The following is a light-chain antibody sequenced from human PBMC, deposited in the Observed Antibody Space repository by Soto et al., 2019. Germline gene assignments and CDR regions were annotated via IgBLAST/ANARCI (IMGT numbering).Light chain of an antibody. J-gene: IGKJ4*01. CDR2: GAS. Sequence: EIVLTQSPATLSLSPGERATLSCLASQSVSNNYLAWYQQKPGQAPRLLIYGASKRATGIPARFSGSGSGTDFTLTISSLEPEDFAVYYCQERSNWPRGTFGGGTKVDIK. CDR1: QSVSNNY. CDR3: QERSNWPRGT. V-gene: IGKV3-11*01.